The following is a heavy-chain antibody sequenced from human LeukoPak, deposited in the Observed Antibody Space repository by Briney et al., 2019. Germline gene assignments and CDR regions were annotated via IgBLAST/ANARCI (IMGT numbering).Heavy chain of an antibody. Sequence: PGGSLRLSCAASGFTFSSYAMSWVRQAPGKGLEWVSAISGSGGSTYYADSVKGRFTISRDNAKNSLYLQMNSLRAEDTAVYYCARQGAGYDEPIDYWGQGTLVTVSS. CDR3: ARQGAGYDEPIDY. J-gene: IGHJ4*02. CDR1: GFTFSSYA. CDR2: ISGSGGST. V-gene: IGHV3-23*01. D-gene: IGHD5-12*01.